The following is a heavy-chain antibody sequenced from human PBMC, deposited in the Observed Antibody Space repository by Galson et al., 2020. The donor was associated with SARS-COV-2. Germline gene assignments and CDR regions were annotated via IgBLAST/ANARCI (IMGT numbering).Heavy chain of an antibody. V-gene: IGHV3-30*04. CDR3: ARDAYVYYDSSGYYYPSYYYYYYGMDV. CDR1: GFTFSNYA. CDR2: ISYEGSNK. D-gene: IGHD3-22*01. J-gene: IGHJ6*02. Sequence: SLLISCAASGFTFSNYAVHWVSQAPGKGLTWVAVISYEGSNKYYAESVQGRLTISSDTSKHTLYPQMNSLRAEDAAVYYCARDAYVYYDSSGYYYPSYYYYYYGMDVWGQGTTVTVSS.